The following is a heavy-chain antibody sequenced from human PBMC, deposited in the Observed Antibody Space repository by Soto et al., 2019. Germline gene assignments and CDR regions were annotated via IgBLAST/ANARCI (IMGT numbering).Heavy chain of an antibody. CDR2: TYYRSRWYN. Sequence: SQTLSLTCAISGDSVSSNSAAWKWIRQSPSRGLEWLGRTYYRSRWYNDYAVSVKSRMTVNPDTSRNQFSLQLNSVTPEDTAVYYCARCGVGVAVANFDSWGQGTLVTVSS. J-gene: IGHJ4*02. CDR3: ARCGVGVAVANFDS. V-gene: IGHV6-1*01. CDR1: GDSVSSNSAA. D-gene: IGHD6-19*01.